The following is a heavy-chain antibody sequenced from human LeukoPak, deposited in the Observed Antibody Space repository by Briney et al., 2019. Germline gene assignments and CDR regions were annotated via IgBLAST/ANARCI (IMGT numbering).Heavy chain of an antibody. D-gene: IGHD3-10*01. CDR3: AQTDYYGSGSSWFFDY. CDR1: GFTFSSYA. Sequence: GGSLRLSCAASGFTFSSYAMSWVRQAPGKGLEWVSAISGSGGSTYYADSVKGRFTISRDNSKNTLYLQMNSLRAEDTAVYYCAQTDYYGSGSSWFFDYWGQGTLVTYSS. J-gene: IGHJ4*02. CDR2: ISGSGGST. V-gene: IGHV3-23*01.